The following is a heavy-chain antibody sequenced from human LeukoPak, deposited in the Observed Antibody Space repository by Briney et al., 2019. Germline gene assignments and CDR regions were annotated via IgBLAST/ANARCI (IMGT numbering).Heavy chain of an antibody. D-gene: IGHD6-13*01. CDR2: INWNGGST. V-gene: IGHV3-20*04. CDR1: GFTFDDYG. Sequence: GGSLRLSCAASGFTFDDYGISWVRQAPRKWLEWVSVINWNGGSTGYADSVKGRFTICRDNAKNSVYLQMNRLRAEDTALYYCARDSAAAGIGGYYYYYYMDVWGKGTTVTVSS. CDR3: ARDSAAAGIGGYYYYYYMDV. J-gene: IGHJ6*03.